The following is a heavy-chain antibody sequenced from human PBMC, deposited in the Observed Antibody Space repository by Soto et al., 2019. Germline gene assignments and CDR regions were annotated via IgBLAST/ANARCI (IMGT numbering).Heavy chain of an antibody. CDR1: GFTFSSYA. D-gene: IGHD4-17*01. Sequence: QVQLVESGGGVVQPGRSLRLSCAASGFTFSSYAMHWVRQAPGKGLEWVAVISYDGSNKYYADSVKGRFTISRDNSKNTLYLQMNSLRAEDTAVYYCASGNDYGDIKETYYFDYWGQGTLVTVSS. J-gene: IGHJ4*02. CDR3: ASGNDYGDIKETYYFDY. V-gene: IGHV3-30-3*01. CDR2: ISYDGSNK.